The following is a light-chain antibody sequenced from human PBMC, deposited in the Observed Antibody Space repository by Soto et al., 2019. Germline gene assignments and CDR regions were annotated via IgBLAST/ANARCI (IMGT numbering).Light chain of an antibody. V-gene: IGKV3-15*01. CDR3: QQTT. J-gene: IGKJ2*01. CDR2: GAS. CDR1: QSVSSN. Sequence: GERATLSCRASQSVSSNLAWYQQKPGQAPRLLIYGASTRATGIPARFSGSGSGTEFTLTISSLQSEDFAFFHSQQTTFG.